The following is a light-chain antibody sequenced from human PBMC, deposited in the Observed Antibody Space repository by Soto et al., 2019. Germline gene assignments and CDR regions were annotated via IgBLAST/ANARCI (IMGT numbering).Light chain of an antibody. J-gene: IGLJ1*01. CDR1: SNDVGGFNY. V-gene: IGLV2-14*01. Sequence: QSALTQPASVSGSPGQSITISCTGTSNDVGGFNYVSWYQQHPGKAPKLMMYEVRNRPSGVSNRFSGSKSGNTASLTISGLQAEDEADYYCSSYTISSTYVFGSGTKLTVL. CDR2: EVR. CDR3: SSYTISSTYV.